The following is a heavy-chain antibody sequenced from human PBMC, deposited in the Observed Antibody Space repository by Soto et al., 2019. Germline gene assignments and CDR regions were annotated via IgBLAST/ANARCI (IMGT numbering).Heavy chain of an antibody. V-gene: IGHV3-33*01. Sequence: QVQLVESGGGVVQPGRSLRLSCAASGFTFSSYGIHWVRQAPGKGLEWVAVIWFDGSDKHYADSVKGRFTISRDNSKNTLYRQVNGLRAEDTAVYYCARGSGYYVRFDYWGQGALVTVSS. CDR1: GFTFSSYG. J-gene: IGHJ4*02. CDR3: ARGSGYYVRFDY. D-gene: IGHD3-22*01. CDR2: IWFDGSDK.